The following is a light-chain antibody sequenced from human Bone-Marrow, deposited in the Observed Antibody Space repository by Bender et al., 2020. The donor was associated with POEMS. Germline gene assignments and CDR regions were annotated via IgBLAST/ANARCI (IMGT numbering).Light chain of an antibody. Sequence: QSVLTQPPSVSGAPGQRVTISCTGSSSNTGSGYDINWYQHLPGTAPKLLIYGYNNRPSGVPDRFSGSKSGNTASLTISVLQTEDEADYYCSSYTSSLAVFGGGTKLTVL. J-gene: IGLJ3*02. CDR1: SSNTGSGYD. V-gene: IGLV1-40*01. CDR3: SSYTSSLAV. CDR2: GYN.